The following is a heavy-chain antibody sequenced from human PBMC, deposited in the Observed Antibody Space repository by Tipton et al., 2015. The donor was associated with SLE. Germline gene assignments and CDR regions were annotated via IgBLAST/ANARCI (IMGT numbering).Heavy chain of an antibody. D-gene: IGHD2-2*01. CDR1: GDSVSTNIAA. V-gene: IGHV6-1*01. CDR3: ARVWGTGSRGLDF. J-gene: IGHJ4*02. CDR2: TYYRSKWYS. Sequence: PGLVKPSQTLSLTCAISGDSVSTNIAAWTWIRQSPSRGLEWLGRTYYRSKWYSDYAVSVKSRITINPDTSKNQFSLQLNSVTPEDTAVYYCARVWGTGSRGLDFSCPVTLVTVSS.